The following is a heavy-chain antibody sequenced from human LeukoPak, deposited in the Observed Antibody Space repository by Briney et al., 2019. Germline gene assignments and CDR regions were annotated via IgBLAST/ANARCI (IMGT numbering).Heavy chain of an antibody. V-gene: IGHV3-21*01. CDR3: AREPLAAAGPSLDY. CDR2: ISSSSSYI. J-gene: IGHJ4*02. Sequence: GGSLRLSCAASGFTFSSYSMNWVRQAPGKGLEWVSSISSSSSYIYYADSVKGRFTISRDNSKNTLYLQMNSLRAEDTAVYYCAREPLAAAGPSLDYWGQGTLVTVSS. CDR1: GFTFSSYS. D-gene: IGHD6-13*01.